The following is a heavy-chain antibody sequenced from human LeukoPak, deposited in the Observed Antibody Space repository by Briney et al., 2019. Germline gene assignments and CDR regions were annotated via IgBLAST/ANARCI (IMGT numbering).Heavy chain of an antibody. D-gene: IGHD5-24*01. CDR3: AKGSGRDGYNSNFDF. CDR2: IRYDGSNK. V-gene: IGHV3-30*02. J-gene: IGHJ4*02. CDR1: GFTFSYSD. Sequence: PGGSLRLSCAASGFTFSYSDIHWVRQAPGKGLEWVAFIRYDGSNKYYADSVKGRFTISRDNSKNTLYLQMNSLRAEDTAVYYCAKGSGRDGYNSNFDFWGQGTLVTVSS.